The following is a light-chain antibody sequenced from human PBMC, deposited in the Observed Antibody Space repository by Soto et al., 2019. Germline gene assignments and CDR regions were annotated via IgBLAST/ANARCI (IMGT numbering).Light chain of an antibody. J-gene: IGKJ1*01. CDR2: GAS. V-gene: IGKV3-20*01. CDR1: QSVSSSH. Sequence: EIVLTQSPATLSVSPGERATLSCRASQSVSSSHLAWYQQKPGQAPRLLISGASSRATGIPDRFTGSGSGTDFTLTISRLEPEDFAVYYCQQYGSSPVTFGQGTKVDIK. CDR3: QQYGSSPVT.